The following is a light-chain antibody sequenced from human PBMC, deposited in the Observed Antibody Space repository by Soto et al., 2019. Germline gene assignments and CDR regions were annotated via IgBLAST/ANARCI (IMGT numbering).Light chain of an antibody. CDR3: QQYDQWTLT. Sequence: EIVMTQSPATLSVSPGERVTLSCRASQTISRNLAWYQQKPGQAPRLLIYGASIRATGIQARFSGGGSGTEFTLNISSVQSEDFARYYCQQYDQWTLTFGQGTKVEI. CDR2: GAS. J-gene: IGKJ1*01. V-gene: IGKV3-15*01. CDR1: QTISRN.